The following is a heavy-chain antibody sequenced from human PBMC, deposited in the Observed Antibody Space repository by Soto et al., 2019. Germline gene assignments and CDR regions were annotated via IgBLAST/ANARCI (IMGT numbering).Heavy chain of an antibody. Sequence: ASVKVSCKASGYTFTSYGFSWVRRTPGQGLEWMGWISGYNGKRTYAQNFQGRVTMTVDTSTNKFSLKLSSVRAADTAVYYCARAGEGYDDPAYYYGMDVWGQGTTVTVSS. D-gene: IGHD3-16*01. CDR2: ISGYNGKR. CDR1: GYTFTSYG. V-gene: IGHV1-18*01. J-gene: IGHJ6*02. CDR3: ARAGEGYDDPAYYYGMDV.